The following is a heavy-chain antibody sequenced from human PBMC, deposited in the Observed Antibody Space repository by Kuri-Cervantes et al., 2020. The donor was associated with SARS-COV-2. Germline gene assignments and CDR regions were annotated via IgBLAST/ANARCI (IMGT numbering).Heavy chain of an antibody. V-gene: IGHV4-59*08. D-gene: IGHD3-3*02. CDR1: GCSISSHY. Sequence: SETLSLTFTVPGCSISSHYWSWIRQPPGKGLEWIGYIYYSGSTNYNPSLKSRVTISVDTSKNQFSLKLSSVTAADTAVYYCARLVGIFGVVIGTIDYWGQGTLVTVSS. CDR3: ARLVGIFGVVIGTIDY. J-gene: IGHJ4*02. CDR2: IYYSGST.